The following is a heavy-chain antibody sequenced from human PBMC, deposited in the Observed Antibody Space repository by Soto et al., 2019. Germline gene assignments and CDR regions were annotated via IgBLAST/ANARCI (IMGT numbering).Heavy chain of an antibody. J-gene: IGHJ3*02. CDR2: ISSSGTGI. V-gene: IGHV3-11*01. CDR1: GFTFRDYY. CDR3: ARAYSDAFDI. D-gene: IGHD2-21*01. Sequence: QVQLVESGGGLVKPGGSLRLSCAASGFTFRDYYMTWIRQAPGKGLEWVSYISSSGTGIYYADSVRGRFTISRDNAKNSLYLQMSSLRAEDTAVYYCARAYSDAFDIWGQGTMVTVSS.